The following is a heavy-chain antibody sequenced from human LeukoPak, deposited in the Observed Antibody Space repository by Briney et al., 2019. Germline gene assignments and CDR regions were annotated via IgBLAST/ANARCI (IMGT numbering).Heavy chain of an antibody. Sequence: ASVTVSCKASGYTFTSYVINWVGQATGQRREWMGWMNPNSGNTGYAQKFQGRVTMTRNTSISTAYTERSSLRSEDTAGYFCARGRYPVGYWGQGTLVTVSS. V-gene: IGHV1-8*01. CDR1: GYTFTSYV. CDR2: MNPNSGNT. D-gene: IGHD1-14*01. J-gene: IGHJ4*02. CDR3: ARGRYPVGY.